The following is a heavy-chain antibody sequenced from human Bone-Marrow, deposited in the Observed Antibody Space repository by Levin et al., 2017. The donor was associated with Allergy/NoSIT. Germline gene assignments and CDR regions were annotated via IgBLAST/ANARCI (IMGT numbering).Heavy chain of an antibody. D-gene: IGHD3-22*01. V-gene: IGHV1-8*01. CDR1: GYTFTTYD. CDR3: ARRSDYYDSSAYVY. CDR2: INPDSGNT. Sequence: VASVKVSCKASGYTFTTYDINWVRQATGQGPEWMGWINPDSGNTGYAQKFQGRITMTRDTSISTVYMELSSLRSEDTAVYYCARRSDYYDSSAYVYWGQGALVTVSS. J-gene: IGHJ4*02.